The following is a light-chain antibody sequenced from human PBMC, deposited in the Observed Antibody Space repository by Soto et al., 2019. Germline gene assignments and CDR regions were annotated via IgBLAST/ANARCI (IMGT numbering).Light chain of an antibody. CDR2: DAS. Sequence: DIQMTQSPSTLSASVGDRVTITCRASQSISSWLAWYQQKPGKAPKLLIYDASILESGVPSRFSGSGSGTAFTLPISSLQPDDFATYYCQQYNSYQGTFGQGTKVEIK. V-gene: IGKV1-5*01. J-gene: IGKJ1*01. CDR3: QQYNSYQGT. CDR1: QSISSW.